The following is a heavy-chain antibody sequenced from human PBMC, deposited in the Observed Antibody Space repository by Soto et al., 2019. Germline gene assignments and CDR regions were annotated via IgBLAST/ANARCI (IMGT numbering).Heavy chain of an antibody. CDR1: GGSISSGGYY. J-gene: IGHJ6*02. D-gene: IGHD3-22*01. CDR3: ARDLYDSSGSGGMDV. Sequence: PSEILSLTCTVSGGSISSGGYYWSWIRQHPGKGLEWIGYIYYSGSTYYNPSLKSRVTISVDTSKNQFSLKLSSVTAADTAVYYCARDLYDSSGSGGMDVWGQGTTVTVSS. CDR2: IYYSGST. V-gene: IGHV4-31*03.